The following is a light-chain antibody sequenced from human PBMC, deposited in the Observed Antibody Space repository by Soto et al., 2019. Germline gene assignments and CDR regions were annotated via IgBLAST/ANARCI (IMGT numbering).Light chain of an antibody. V-gene: IGKV3-15*01. J-gene: IGKJ1*01. CDR3: QEYDNWPPEGT. Sequence: ETLMTQSPATLSVSPGERATLSCRAIQSVSDYLAWYQQRPGQAPRLLIYGASTRATGIPARFSGSGSGTEFTLTINSLQSEDFAVYYCQEYDNWPPEGTFGQGTKVDI. CDR1: QSVSDY. CDR2: GAS.